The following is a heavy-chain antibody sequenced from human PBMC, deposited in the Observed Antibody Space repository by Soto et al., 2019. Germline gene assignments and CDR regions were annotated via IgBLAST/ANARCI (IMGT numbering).Heavy chain of an antibody. J-gene: IGHJ4*02. CDR1: GYTFTSYA. CDR2: INAGNGNT. Sequence: GASVKVSCKASGYTFTSYAMHWVRQAPGQRLEWMGWINAGNGNTKYSQKFQGRVTITRDTSASTAYMELSSLRSEDTAVYYCAREGSRSGWPQGPFDHWGQGTLVTVSS. V-gene: IGHV1-3*01. D-gene: IGHD6-19*01. CDR3: AREGSRSGWPQGPFDH.